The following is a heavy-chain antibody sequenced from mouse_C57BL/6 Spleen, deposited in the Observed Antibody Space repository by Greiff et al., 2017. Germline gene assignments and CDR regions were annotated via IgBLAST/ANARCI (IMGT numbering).Heavy chain of an antibody. D-gene: IGHD2-1*01. CDR2: IYPGDGDT. CDR3: ARAGNHYYYAMDY. J-gene: IGHJ4*01. Sequence: VQLQQSGPELVKPGASVKISCKASGYAFSSSWMNWVKQRPGKGLEWIGRIYPGDGDTNYNGKFKGKATLTADKSSSTAYMQLSSLTSEDSAVYFCARAGNHYYYAMDYWGQGTSVTVSS. V-gene: IGHV1-82*01. CDR1: GYAFSSSW.